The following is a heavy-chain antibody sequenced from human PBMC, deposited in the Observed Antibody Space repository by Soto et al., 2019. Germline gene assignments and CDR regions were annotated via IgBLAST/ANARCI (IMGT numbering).Heavy chain of an antibody. CDR2: IHTSGST. CDR3: ARHLKAVAAAMAY. J-gene: IGHJ4*02. D-gene: IGHD6-19*01. Sequence: SETLSLTCTVSGDFISSDYWSWIRQPAGKGLEWIGRIHTSGSTKYNPSLTSRLTLSVDTSKNQFSLSLYSVTAADTAVYYCARHLKAVAAAMAYWGQGIPVTVSS. CDR1: GDFISSDY. V-gene: IGHV4-4*07.